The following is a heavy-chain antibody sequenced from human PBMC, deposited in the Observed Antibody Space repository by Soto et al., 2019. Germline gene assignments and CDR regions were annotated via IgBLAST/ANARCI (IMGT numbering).Heavy chain of an antibody. CDR2: IYWDDDK. J-gene: IGHJ6*02. D-gene: IGHD3-22*01. Sequence: SGPTLVNPTQTLTLTCSFSGFSLRTSGLGVGWIRQPPGKALEWLALIYWDDDKRYSPSLETRLTITKDTSKNQVVLTMTNMDPVDTATYYCARIPDLDSSGYPGAYGMDVWGQGTTVTVSS. CDR1: GFSLRTSGLG. CDR3: ARIPDLDSSGYPGAYGMDV. V-gene: IGHV2-5*02.